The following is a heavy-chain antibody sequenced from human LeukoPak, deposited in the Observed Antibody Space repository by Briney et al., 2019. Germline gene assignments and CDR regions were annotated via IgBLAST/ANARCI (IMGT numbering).Heavy chain of an antibody. CDR3: AKWKYSNSGIDDY. J-gene: IGHJ4*02. D-gene: IGHD6-6*01. CDR2: ISGSGDNT. Sequence: GGSLRLSCEASEFILSSYAMSWVRQVPGKGLEWVSVISGSGDNTYYADSVKGRFTISRDNSKNMLYPQMNSLRAEDTAVYYCAKWKYSNSGIDDYWGQGALVTVSS. V-gene: IGHV3-23*01. CDR1: EFILSSYA.